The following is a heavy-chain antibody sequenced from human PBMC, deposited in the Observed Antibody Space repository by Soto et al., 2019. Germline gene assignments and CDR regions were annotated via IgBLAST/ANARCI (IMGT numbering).Heavy chain of an antibody. CDR2: IIPIFVTA. CDR1: GGTFSSYA. V-gene: IGHV1-69*13. J-gene: IGHJ6*02. CDR3: ARKQLRFLEWPYYYYGMDV. D-gene: IGHD3-3*01. Sequence: GASVKGSCKASGGTFSSYAISWVRQAPGQGPDWMGGIIPIFVTANYAQKFQGRVTITADESTSTAYMELSSLRSEDTAVYYCARKQLRFLEWPYYYYGMDVWGQGTTVTVSS.